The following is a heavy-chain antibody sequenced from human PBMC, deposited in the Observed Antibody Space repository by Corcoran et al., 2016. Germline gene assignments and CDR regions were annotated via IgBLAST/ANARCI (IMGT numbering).Heavy chain of an antibody. J-gene: IGHJ4*02. Sequence: EVQLVESGGGLVKPGGSLRLSCAASGFTFSNSWMNWVGQPPGKGLEWVGRIKSKTDGGTADYAAPVKGTFTISRDDSNNTLYLQMNSLKTEDTAVYYGATTVTTGWGQGTQVTVSS. CDR2: IKSKTDGGTA. D-gene: IGHD4-17*01. CDR1: GFTFSNSW. CDR3: ATTVTTG. V-gene: IGHV3-15*07.